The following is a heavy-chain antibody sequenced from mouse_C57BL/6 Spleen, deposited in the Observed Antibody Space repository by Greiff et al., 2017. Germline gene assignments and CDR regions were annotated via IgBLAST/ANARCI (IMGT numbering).Heavy chain of an antibody. Sequence: VQLQESGAELARPGASVKLSCKASGYTFTSYGISWVKQRTGQGLEWIGEIYPRCGNTYYNEKFKGKATLTADKSSSTAYMELRSLTSEDSAVYFCARGRYAMDYWGQGTSVTVSS. CDR3: ARGRYAMDY. J-gene: IGHJ4*01. CDR2: IYPRCGNT. V-gene: IGHV1-81*01. CDR1: GYTFTSYG.